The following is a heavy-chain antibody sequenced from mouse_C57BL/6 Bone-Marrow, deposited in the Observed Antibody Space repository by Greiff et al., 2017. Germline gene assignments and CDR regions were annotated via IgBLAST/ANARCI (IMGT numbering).Heavy chain of an antibody. Sequence: EVQRVESGGDLVKPGGSLKLSCAASGFTFSSYGMSWVRQTPDKRLEWVATISSGGSYTYYPDSVKGRFTISRDNAKNTLYLQMSSLKSEDTAMYYCARHRLRSPFDYWGQGTTLTVSS. CDR1: GFTFSSYG. V-gene: IGHV5-6*01. CDR2: ISSGGSYT. CDR3: ARHRLRSPFDY. J-gene: IGHJ2*01. D-gene: IGHD1-1*01.